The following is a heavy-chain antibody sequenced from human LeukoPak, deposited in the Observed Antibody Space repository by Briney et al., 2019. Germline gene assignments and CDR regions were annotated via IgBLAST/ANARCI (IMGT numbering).Heavy chain of an antibody. J-gene: IGHJ4*02. CDR1: GFTFSNYC. V-gene: IGHV3-74*03. Sequence: GGSLRLSCAASGFTFSNYCIHWVRQAPGKGLVWVSRINNDGSITTYAESVKGRVTISRDNAVNTVYLQMSSLRSEDTAVYYCVRRAFHAGSGNYIDYWGQGTMVTVSS. CDR3: VRRAFHAGSGNYIDY. CDR2: INNDGSIT. D-gene: IGHD3-22*01.